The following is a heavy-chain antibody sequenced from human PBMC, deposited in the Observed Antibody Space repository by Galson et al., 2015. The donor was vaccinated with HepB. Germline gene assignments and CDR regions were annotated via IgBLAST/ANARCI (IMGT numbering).Heavy chain of an antibody. CDR1: GFTFSSYA. J-gene: IGHJ4*02. V-gene: IGHV3-23*01. Sequence: SLRLSCAASGFTFSSYAMSWVRQAPGKGLEWVSAISGSGGSTYYADSVKGRFTISRDNSKNTLYLQMNSLRAEDTAVYYCAKRRAVRGVMDYFDYWGQGTLVTVSS. D-gene: IGHD3-10*01. CDR3: AKRRAVRGVMDYFDY. CDR2: ISGSGGST.